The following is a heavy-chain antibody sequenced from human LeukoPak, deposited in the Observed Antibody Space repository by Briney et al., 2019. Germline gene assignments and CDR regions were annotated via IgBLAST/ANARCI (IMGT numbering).Heavy chain of an antibody. Sequence: PGGSLRLSCAASGFTFSSYSMNWVRQAPGKGLEWVSSISSSSSYIYYADSVKGRFTISRDNAKNSLYLQMNSLRAEDTAVYYCARVTLQLWLRLGAFDIWGQGTMVTVSS. CDR3: ARVTLQLWLRLGAFDI. J-gene: IGHJ3*02. CDR1: GFTFSSYS. V-gene: IGHV3-21*01. CDR2: ISSSSSYI. D-gene: IGHD5-18*01.